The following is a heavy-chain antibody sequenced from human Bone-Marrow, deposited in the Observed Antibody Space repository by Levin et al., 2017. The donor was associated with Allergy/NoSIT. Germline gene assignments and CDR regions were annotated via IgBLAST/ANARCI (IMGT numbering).Heavy chain of an antibody. CDR2: IIPIFGTA. D-gene: IGHD3-22*01. CDR1: GGTFSSYA. J-gene: IGHJ6*02. CDR3: ARETPNTYYYDSSGYYYYYYGMDV. V-gene: IGHV1-69*13. Sequence: PGASVKVSCKASGGTFSSYAISWVRQAPGQGLEWMGGIIPIFGTANYAQKFQGRVTITADESTSTAYMELSSLRSEDTAVYYCARETPNTYYYDSSGYYYYYYGMDVWGQGTTVTVSS.